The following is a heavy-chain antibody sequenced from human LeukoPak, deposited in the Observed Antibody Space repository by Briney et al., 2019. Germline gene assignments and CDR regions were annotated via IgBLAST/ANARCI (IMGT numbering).Heavy chain of an antibody. CDR2: INTNTGNP. CDR1: GYTFTGYY. D-gene: IGHD6-13*01. Sequence: ASVKVSCKASGYTFTGYYMHWVRQAPGQGLEWMGWINTNTGNPTYAQGFTGRFVFSLDTSVSTAYLQISSLKAEDTAVYYCARRYSSSWYDLASGSDYYYYMDVWGKGTTVTVSS. V-gene: IGHV7-4-1*02. CDR3: ARRYSSSWYDLASGSDYYYYMDV. J-gene: IGHJ6*03.